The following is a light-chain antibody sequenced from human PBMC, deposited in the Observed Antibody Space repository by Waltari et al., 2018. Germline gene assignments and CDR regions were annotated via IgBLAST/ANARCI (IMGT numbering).Light chain of an antibody. CDR3: QTGGHGTWV. V-gene: IGLV4-69*02. J-gene: IGLJ3*02. CDR1: SGHSSNR. CDR2: VNSDGRH. Sequence: QLALTQSPSASASLGAPVKLTCTLHSGHSSNRFAWLPQQPEKGPRYLMKVNSDGRHSKGDDIPDRFSGSGSGAERYLTISSLQSEDEADYYCQTGGHGTWVFGGGTKLTVL.